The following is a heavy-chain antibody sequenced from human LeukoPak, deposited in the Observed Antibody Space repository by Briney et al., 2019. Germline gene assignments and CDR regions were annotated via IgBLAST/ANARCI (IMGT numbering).Heavy chain of an antibody. V-gene: IGHV3-48*03. Sequence: GGSLRLSCVASGFTFSSYEMNWVRQAPGKGLEWVSYISSSGSTIYYADSVKGRFTISRDNAKNSLYLQMNSLRAEDTAVYYCATPPTADLDYWGQGTLVTVSS. CDR3: ATPPTADLDY. D-gene: IGHD4-17*01. J-gene: IGHJ4*02. CDR2: ISSSGSTI. CDR1: GFTFSSYE.